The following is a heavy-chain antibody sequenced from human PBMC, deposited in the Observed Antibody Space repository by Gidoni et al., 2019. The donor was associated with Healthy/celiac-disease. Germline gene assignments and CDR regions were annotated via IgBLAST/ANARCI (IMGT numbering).Heavy chain of an antibody. CDR2: IYYSGST. CDR3: ARYEAGFDP. J-gene: IGHJ5*02. CDR1: GGSISSYY. Sequence: QVQLQESGPGLVKPSATLSLTCTVSGGSISSYYWSWIRQPPGKGLEWIGYIYYSGSTNYNPSLKSRVTISVDTSKNQFSLKLSSVTAADTAVYYCARYEAGFDPWGQGTLVTVSS. V-gene: IGHV4-59*01. D-gene: IGHD3-3*01.